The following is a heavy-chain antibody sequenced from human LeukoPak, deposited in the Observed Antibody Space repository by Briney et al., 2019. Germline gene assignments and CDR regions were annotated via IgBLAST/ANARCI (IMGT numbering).Heavy chain of an antibody. J-gene: IGHJ4*02. D-gene: IGHD1-26*01. CDR2: ISGSGGST. Sequence: VXGISGSGGSTYYADSVKGRFTISRDNSKNTLYLQMNSLRAEDTAVYYCATRGATTFYYFDYWGQGTLVAVSS. V-gene: IGHV3-23*01. CDR3: ATRGATTFYYFDY.